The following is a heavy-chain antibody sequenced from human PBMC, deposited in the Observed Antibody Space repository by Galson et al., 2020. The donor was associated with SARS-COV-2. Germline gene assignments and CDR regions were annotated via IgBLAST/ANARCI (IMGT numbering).Heavy chain of an antibody. V-gene: IGHV4-39*01. Sequence: SETLSLTCTVSGGSISSSSYYWGWIRQPPGKGLEWIGRIYYSGSTYYNPSLKSRVTISVDTSKNQFSLKLSSVTAADTAVYYCARLFWGYSGSYYYFDYWGQGTLVTVSS. J-gene: IGHJ4*02. CDR2: IYYSGST. CDR3: ARLFWGYSGSYYYFDY. CDR1: GGSISSSSYY. D-gene: IGHD1-26*01.